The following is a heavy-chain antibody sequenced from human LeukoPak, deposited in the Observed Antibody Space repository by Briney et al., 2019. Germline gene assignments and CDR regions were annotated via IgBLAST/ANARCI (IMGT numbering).Heavy chain of an antibody. CDR2: INPNSGGT. Sequence: ASVKVSCKASGYTFTSYGISWVRQAPGQGLEWMGWINPNSGGTNYAQKFQGRVTMTRDTSISTAYMELSRLRSDDTAVYYCARGSGSQEGYYYMDVWGKGTTVTVSS. D-gene: IGHD1-26*01. CDR3: ARGSGSQEGYYYMDV. CDR1: GYTFTSYG. V-gene: IGHV1-2*02. J-gene: IGHJ6*03.